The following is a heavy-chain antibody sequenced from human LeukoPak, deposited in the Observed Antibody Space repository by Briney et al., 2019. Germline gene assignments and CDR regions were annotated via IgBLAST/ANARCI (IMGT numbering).Heavy chain of an antibody. CDR3: ASWGEGALDN. CDR1: GFTFSSYG. Sequence: GGSLRLSCAASGFTFSSYGMTWVRQAPGKGLEWVSYISSSSSTIYYADSVKGRFTISRDNAKNSLYLQLNSLRVEDTGVYYCASWGEGALDNWGQGTLVTVSS. V-gene: IGHV3-48*01. D-gene: IGHD1-26*01. CDR2: ISSSSSTI. J-gene: IGHJ4*02.